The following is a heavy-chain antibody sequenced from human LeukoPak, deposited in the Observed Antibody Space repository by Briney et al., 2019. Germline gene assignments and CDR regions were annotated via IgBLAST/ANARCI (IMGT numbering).Heavy chain of an antibody. Sequence: GASVKVSCKASGGTFSSYAISWVRQAPEQGLESMGWINPNSGGTNYAQKFQGRVTMTRDTSISTAYMELSRLRSDDTAVYYCARDTGGSYDFDYWGQGTLVTVSS. V-gene: IGHV1-2*02. CDR1: GGTFSSYA. CDR3: ARDTGGSYDFDY. J-gene: IGHJ4*02. CDR2: INPNSGGT. D-gene: IGHD1-26*01.